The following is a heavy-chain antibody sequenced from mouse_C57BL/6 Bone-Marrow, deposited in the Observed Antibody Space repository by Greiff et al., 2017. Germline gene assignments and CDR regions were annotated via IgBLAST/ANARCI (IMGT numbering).Heavy chain of an antibody. CDR3: ARQRWDCYAMDY. CDR2: ISNLAYSI. CDR1: GFTFSDYG. Sequence: EVKLVESGGGLVQPGGSLKLSRAASGFTFSDYGMAWVRQAPRKGPEWVAFISNLAYSIYYADTVTGRFTISRENAKNTLYLEMSSLRSEDTAMYYCARQRWDCYAMDYWGQGTSVTVSS. D-gene: IGHD4-1*01. V-gene: IGHV5-15*01. J-gene: IGHJ4*01.